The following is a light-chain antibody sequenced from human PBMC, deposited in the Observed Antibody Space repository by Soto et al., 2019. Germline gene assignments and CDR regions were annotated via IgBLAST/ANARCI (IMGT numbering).Light chain of an antibody. Sequence: DIQMTQSPSSLSASVGDRVTITCRASQSISGYLNWYQQKPGKAPNVLIHGASTLQSGVPSRFSGSGSGTPVSLTIMRLQHDDVATNYCHQRDSTDTYTFGQGTKVEIK. J-gene: IGKJ2*01. CDR2: GAS. CDR3: HQRDSTDTYT. V-gene: IGKV1-39*01. CDR1: QSISGY.